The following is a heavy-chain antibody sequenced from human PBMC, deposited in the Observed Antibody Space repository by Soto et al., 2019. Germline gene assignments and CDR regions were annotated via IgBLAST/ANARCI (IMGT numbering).Heavy chain of an antibody. D-gene: IGHD5-18*01. J-gene: IGHJ4*02. CDR3: ARGIQLWLRLFDY. V-gene: IGHV3-30*09. CDR1: GFTFTNHA. Sequence: GGSLRLSCAASGFTFTNHAFHWVRQAPGKGLEWVSIVSYDGGNKYYADSVKGRFAISRDNSKNTVYLEMNSLRPEDTAVYYCARGIQLWLRLFDYWGQGTLVTVSS. CDR2: VSYDGGNK.